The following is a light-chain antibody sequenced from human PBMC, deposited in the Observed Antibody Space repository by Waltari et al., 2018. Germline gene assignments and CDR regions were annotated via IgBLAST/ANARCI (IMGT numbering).Light chain of an antibody. V-gene: IGLV2-23*01. CDR1: SRDVGSYNL. CDR2: EGS. Sequence: QSALTQTPSVSASPGQSITTPCCGPSRDVGSYNLVSWYQQHPGKVPKFMIYEGSERPSGVSNRFSGTKSGNTATLTISGLQAEDEADYYCCSYAGSNSWVFGGGTKLTVV. J-gene: IGLJ3*02. CDR3: CSYAGSNSWV.